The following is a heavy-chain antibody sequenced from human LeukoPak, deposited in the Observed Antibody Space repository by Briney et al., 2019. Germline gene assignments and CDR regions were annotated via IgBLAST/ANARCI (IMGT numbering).Heavy chain of an antibody. CDR3: AKGTFTMVRGGIDY. CDR2: ISGSGGST. CDR1: GFTFSSYA. V-gene: IGHV3-23*01. D-gene: IGHD3-10*01. J-gene: IGHJ4*02. Sequence: TGGSLRLSCAASGFTFSSYAMSWVRQVPGKGLEWVSAISGSGGSTYYADSVKGRFTISRDNSKNTLYLQMNSLRAEDTAVYYCAKGTFTMVRGGIDYWGQGTLVTVSS.